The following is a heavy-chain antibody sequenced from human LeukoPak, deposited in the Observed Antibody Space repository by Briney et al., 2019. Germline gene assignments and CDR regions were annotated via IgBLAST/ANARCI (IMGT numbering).Heavy chain of an antibody. CDR2: IYYTGTT. Sequence: SETLSLTCTVSGGSISSYYWSWIRQSPGKGLEWIGYIYYTGTTNYNPPLKSRVTISVDTSKNQFSLKVNSVTAADTAVYYCARRSSDGWRYFDFWGQGTLVTVSS. CDR1: GGSISSYY. D-gene: IGHD6-19*01. J-gene: IGHJ4*02. CDR3: ARRSSDGWRYFDF. V-gene: IGHV4-59*08.